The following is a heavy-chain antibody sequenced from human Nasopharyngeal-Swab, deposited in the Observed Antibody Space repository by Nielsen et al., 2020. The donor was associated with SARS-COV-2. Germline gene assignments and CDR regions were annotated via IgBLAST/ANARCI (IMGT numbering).Heavy chain of an antibody. CDR3: ARGRPSSGSSAYYYYGMDV. CDR1: GYTFTSYW. J-gene: IGHJ6*02. CDR2: IDPSDSYT. Sequence: GGSLRLSCKGSGYTFTSYWISWVRQMPGKGLEWMGRIDPSDSYTNYNPSFQGHVTISVDKSISTAYLQWSSLKASDTAMYYCARGRPSSGSSAYYYYGMDVWGRGTTVTVSS. D-gene: IGHD1-26*01. V-gene: IGHV5-10-1*01.